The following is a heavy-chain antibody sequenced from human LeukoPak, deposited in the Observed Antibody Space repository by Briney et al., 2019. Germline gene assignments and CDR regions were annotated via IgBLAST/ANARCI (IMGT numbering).Heavy chain of an antibody. V-gene: IGHV5-51*01. J-gene: IGHJ6*03. CDR3: ARLTRDYCYYYYMDV. D-gene: IGHD2-2*01. CDR1: GYSFTSYW. Sequence: GESLKISCKGSGYSFTSYWIGWVRQMPGKGLEWMGIIYPGDSDTRYSPSFQGQVTISADKSISTAYLQWSSPKASDTAMYYCARLTRDYCYYYYMDVWGKGTTVTVSS. CDR2: IYPGDSDT.